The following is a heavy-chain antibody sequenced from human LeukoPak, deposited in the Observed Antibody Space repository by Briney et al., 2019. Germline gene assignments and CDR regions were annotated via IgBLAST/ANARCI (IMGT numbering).Heavy chain of an antibody. Sequence: GGSLRLSCAASGFTFSSDWMSWVRQAPGKGLEWVANIKQDGSEKYYVDSVKGRFTISRDNAKNSLYLQMNSLRAEDTAVYYCARGRKIFGVVIMDAFDIWGQGTMVTVSS. CDR1: GFTFSSDW. CDR2: IKQDGSEK. CDR3: ARGRKIFGVVIMDAFDI. D-gene: IGHD3-3*01. J-gene: IGHJ3*02. V-gene: IGHV3-7*01.